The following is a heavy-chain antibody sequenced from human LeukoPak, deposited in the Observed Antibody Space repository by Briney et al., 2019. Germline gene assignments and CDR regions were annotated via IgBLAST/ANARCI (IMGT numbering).Heavy chain of an antibody. CDR1: GYTFTTYG. J-gene: IGHJ4*02. V-gene: IGHV1-18*01. Sequence: ASGKVSCKASGYTFTTYGISWVRQAPGQGLEYMGWISTKNGNTNYAQKLQGRVTMTTDTSTSTAYMELRSLSSDDTAVYYCARALGDYGDYDFWGQGTLVTVSS. CDR3: ARALGDYGDYDF. CDR2: ISTKNGNT. D-gene: IGHD4-17*01.